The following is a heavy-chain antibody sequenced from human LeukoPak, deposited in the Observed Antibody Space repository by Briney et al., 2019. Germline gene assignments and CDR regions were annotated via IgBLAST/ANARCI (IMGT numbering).Heavy chain of an antibody. Sequence: PGGSLRLSCAASGFTFSSYSMNWVRQAPGKGLEWVSSISSSSSYIYYADSVKGRFTISRDNAKNSLYLQMNSLRAEDTAVYYCAREESSSEGYFAYWGQGTLVTVSS. J-gene: IGHJ4*02. V-gene: IGHV3-21*01. CDR3: AREESSSEGYFAY. CDR2: ISSSSSYI. CDR1: GFTFSSYS. D-gene: IGHD6-6*01.